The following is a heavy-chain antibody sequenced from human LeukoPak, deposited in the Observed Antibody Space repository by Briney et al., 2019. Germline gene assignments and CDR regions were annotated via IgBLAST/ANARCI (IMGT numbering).Heavy chain of an antibody. CDR2: ISSSGSYI. Sequence: PGGSLRLSCAATGFTFSSYSMNWVRQAPGKGLEWVSSISSSGSYIFHADSVKGRFTISRDNAKNSLYLQMNSLRAEDTAVYYCAREGPINNGDLDYWGQGTLVTVSS. V-gene: IGHV3-21*01. J-gene: IGHJ4*02. D-gene: IGHD1/OR15-1a*01. CDR1: GFTFSSYS. CDR3: AREGPINNGDLDY.